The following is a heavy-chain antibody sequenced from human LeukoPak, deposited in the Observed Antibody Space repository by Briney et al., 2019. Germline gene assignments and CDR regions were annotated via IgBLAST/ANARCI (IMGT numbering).Heavy chain of an antibody. J-gene: IGHJ4*02. D-gene: IGHD3-22*01. Sequence: GGSLRLSCAASGFTFSSYSMNWVRQAPGKGLEWVSSISSSSSYIYYADSVKGRFTISRDNAKNSLYLQMNSLRAEDTAWYYWSNSYYDSSGYFDYWGQGTLVTVSS. V-gene: IGHV3-21*01. CDR3: SNSYYDSSGYFDY. CDR1: GFTFSSYS. CDR2: ISSSSSYI.